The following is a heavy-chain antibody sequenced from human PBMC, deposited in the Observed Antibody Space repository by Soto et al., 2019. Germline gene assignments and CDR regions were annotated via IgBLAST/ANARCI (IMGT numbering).Heavy chain of an antibody. CDR3: AKDRGYSGYGNWYDS. J-gene: IGHJ5*01. Sequence: GGSLRLSCAAPGFTFSSYAMSWVRQAPGQGLEWVSSISGSGVTPYYADSVKGRFTISRDNSENTLYLQMNSLRAEDTAVYYCAKDRGYSGYGNWYDSWGQGTLVTVSS. D-gene: IGHD5-12*01. CDR1: GFTFSSYA. V-gene: IGHV3-23*01. CDR2: ISGSGVTP.